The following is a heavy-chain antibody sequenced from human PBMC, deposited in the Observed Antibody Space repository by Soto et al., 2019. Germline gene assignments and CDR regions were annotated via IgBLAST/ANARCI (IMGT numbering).Heavy chain of an antibody. D-gene: IGHD6-13*01. CDR3: ARDGGREGYSSSWYWFDP. J-gene: IGHJ5*02. Sequence: SETLSLTCALSGDSVSSNSAAWNWIRQSPSRGLEWLGRTYYRSKWYNDYAVSVKSRITINPDTSKNQFSLQLNSVTPEDTAVYYCARDGGREGYSSSWYWFDPWGQGTLVTVSS. V-gene: IGHV6-1*01. CDR2: TYYRSKWYN. CDR1: GDSVSSNSAA.